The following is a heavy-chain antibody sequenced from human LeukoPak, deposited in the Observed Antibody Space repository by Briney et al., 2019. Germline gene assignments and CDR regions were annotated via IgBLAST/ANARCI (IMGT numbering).Heavy chain of an antibody. CDR2: IYYSGST. J-gene: IGHJ4*02. D-gene: IGHD4-17*01. V-gene: IGHV4-39*01. CDR1: GGSISSGSHY. CDR3: ARRGATVTNSIDY. Sequence: SETLSLTCTVFGGSISSGSHYWGWIRQPPGKGLEWIGSIYYSGSTYYNPSLKSRVTISIDTSKNQFSLKLSSVTAADTAVYYCARRGATVTNSIDYWGQGNLVTVSS.